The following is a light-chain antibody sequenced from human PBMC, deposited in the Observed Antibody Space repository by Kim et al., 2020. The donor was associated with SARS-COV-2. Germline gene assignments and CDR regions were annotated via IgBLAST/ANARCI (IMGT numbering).Light chain of an antibody. CDR3: QQSYSTPPT. V-gene: IGKV1-39*01. CDR1: QSINGY. Sequence: ASVGDRVTISCRASQSINGYLNWYQQKPGKAPKLLIYAASSLQSGVPSRFSGSGSGTDFTLTISSLQHEDFATYSCQQSYSTPPTFGQGTKVEIK. CDR2: AAS. J-gene: IGKJ1*01.